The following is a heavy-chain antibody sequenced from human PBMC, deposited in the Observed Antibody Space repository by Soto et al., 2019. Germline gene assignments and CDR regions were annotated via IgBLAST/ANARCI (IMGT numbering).Heavy chain of an antibody. D-gene: IGHD3-10*01. J-gene: IGHJ6*02. Sequence: GASLKISCAASGFTFSSYGMHWVRQAPGKGLEWVAVIWYDGSNKYYADSVKGRFTISRDNSKNTLYLQMNSLRAEDTAVYYCARDAGFGEFDYYYGMDVWGQGTTVTVSS. CDR3: ARDAGFGEFDYYYGMDV. CDR1: GFTFSSYG. V-gene: IGHV3-33*01. CDR2: IWYDGSNK.